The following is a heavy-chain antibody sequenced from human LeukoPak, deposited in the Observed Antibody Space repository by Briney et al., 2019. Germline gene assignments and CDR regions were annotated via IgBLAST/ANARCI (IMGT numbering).Heavy chain of an antibody. CDR2: VSSDGRST. Sequence: PGGSLRLSCAASGFTFSSYWMHWVRQAPGKGLVWVSRVSSDGRSTSYADSVKGRFTISRDNAKNTLYLQMNSLRAEDTALYYCAREQGMVRGSWFDPWGQGTLVTVSS. V-gene: IGHV3-74*01. J-gene: IGHJ5*02. D-gene: IGHD3-10*01. CDR1: GFTFSSYW. CDR3: AREQGMVRGSWFDP.